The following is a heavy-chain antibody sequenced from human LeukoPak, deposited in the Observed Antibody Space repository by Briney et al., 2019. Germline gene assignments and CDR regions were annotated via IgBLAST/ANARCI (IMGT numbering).Heavy chain of an antibody. CDR1: GFTFSSYA. CDR2: ISSSGGST. D-gene: IGHD3-10*01. Sequence: GGSLRLSCAASGFTFSSYAMNWVRQAPGKGLEWVSAISSSGGSTYYADSVRGRFTISRDNSENTLHLQMNSLRAEDTAVYYCAKERGLRGYDYWGQGTLVTVSS. J-gene: IGHJ4*02. V-gene: IGHV3-23*01. CDR3: AKERGLRGYDY.